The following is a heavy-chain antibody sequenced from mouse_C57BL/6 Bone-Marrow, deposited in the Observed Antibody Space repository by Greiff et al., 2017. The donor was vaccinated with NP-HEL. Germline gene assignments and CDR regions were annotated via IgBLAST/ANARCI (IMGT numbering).Heavy chain of an antibody. Sequence: EVKVEESGGGLVQPGGSMKLSCVASGFTFSNYWMNWVRQSPEKGLEWVAQIRLKSDNYATHYAESVKGRFTISRDDSKSSVYLQMNNLRAEDTGIYYCTGCYSNPFYAMDYWGQGTSVTVSS. D-gene: IGHD2-5*01. CDR1: GFTFSNYW. V-gene: IGHV6-3*01. CDR3: TGCYSNPFYAMDY. J-gene: IGHJ4*01. CDR2: IRLKSDNYAT.